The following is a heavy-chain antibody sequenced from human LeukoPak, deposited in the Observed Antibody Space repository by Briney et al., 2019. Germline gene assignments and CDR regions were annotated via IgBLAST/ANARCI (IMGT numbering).Heavy chain of an antibody. Sequence: KASETLSLTCTVSGGSISSSSYYWGWIRQPPGKGLEWIGSIYYSGSTYYNPSLKSRVTISVDTSKNQFSLKLSSVTAADTAVYYCARRPLLAYTAPSNRDDYFDYWGQGTLVTVSS. J-gene: IGHJ4*02. V-gene: IGHV4-39*01. CDR3: ARRPLLAYTAPSNRDDYFDY. D-gene: IGHD3-16*01. CDR2: IYYSGST. CDR1: GGSISSSSYY.